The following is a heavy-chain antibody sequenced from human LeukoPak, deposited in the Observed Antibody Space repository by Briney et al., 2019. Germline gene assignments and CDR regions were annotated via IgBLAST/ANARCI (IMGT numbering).Heavy chain of an antibody. CDR1: GFTFSKYL. J-gene: IGHJ4*02. CDR3: ATKQWLAPPPDS. D-gene: IGHD6-19*01. Sequence: PGGSLRLSCAASGFTFSKYLMLWVRQAPGKGLESVSRINTDGTVTTYADSVKGRFTVSRDNADNTMILQMNSVRDEDTAVYYCATKQWLAPPPDSWGQGTPVTVSS. CDR2: INTDGTVT. V-gene: IGHV3-74*01.